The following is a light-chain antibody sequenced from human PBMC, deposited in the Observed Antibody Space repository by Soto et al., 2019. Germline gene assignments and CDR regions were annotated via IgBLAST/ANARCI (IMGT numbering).Light chain of an antibody. J-gene: IGKJ5*01. CDR3: QQSSSSPPIT. V-gene: IGKV1-5*01. CDR2: DAS. CDR1: QSISRS. Sequence: DIQMTQSPSTLSASVGDRVTITCRASQSISRSLAWYQQKSGKAPKLLIYDASSLESGVPSRFSGSGFGTEFTLTINNLQPEDFATYYCQQSSSSPPITFGQGTRLDI.